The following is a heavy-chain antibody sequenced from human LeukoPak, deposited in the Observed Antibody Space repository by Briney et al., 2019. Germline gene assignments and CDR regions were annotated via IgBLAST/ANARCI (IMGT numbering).Heavy chain of an antibody. CDR3: ATDRVGYYDSSGYYS. J-gene: IGHJ4*02. CDR1: GGTFSSYA. CDR2: IIPIFGTA. V-gene: IGHV1-69*06. D-gene: IGHD3-22*01. Sequence: GASVKVSCKASGGTFSSYAISWVRQAPGQGLEWMGGIIPIFGTANYAQKFQGRVTMTEDTSTDTAYMELSSLRSEDTAVYYCATDRVGYYDSSGYYSWGQGTLVTVSS.